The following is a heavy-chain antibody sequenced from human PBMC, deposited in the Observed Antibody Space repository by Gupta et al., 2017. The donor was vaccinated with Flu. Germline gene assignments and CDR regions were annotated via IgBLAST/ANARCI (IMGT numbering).Heavy chain of an antibody. CDR1: GGSVNVFSYF. D-gene: IGHD1-7*01. J-gene: IGHJ4*02. Sequence: QLRESGPRLLKPSHTLSLTCSVSGGSVNVFSYFWSWIRQHPEKGLEWIGYVHSNGNTYYNPSLRSRLMMSIDTSKNEFSLEVTSVTAADTAMYYCARRGTYYFDFWGQGALVTVSS. CDR3: ARRGTYYFDF. V-gene: IGHV4-31*03. CDR2: VHSNGNT.